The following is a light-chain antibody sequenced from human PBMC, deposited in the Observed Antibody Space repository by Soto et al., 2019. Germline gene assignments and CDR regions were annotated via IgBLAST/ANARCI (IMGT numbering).Light chain of an antibody. CDR1: QSVLYSSNNKDY. J-gene: IGKJ1*01. CDR2: WAS. CDR3: QQYYSTPRT. Sequence: DIVMTQSPDSLAVSLGERATINCRSSQSVLYSSNNKDYLAWYQQKPGQPPKLLIYWASTRQFGVPDRFSGSGSGTDFTLTISSLQAEDVAVYYCQQYYSTPRTFGQGPKGEI. V-gene: IGKV4-1*01.